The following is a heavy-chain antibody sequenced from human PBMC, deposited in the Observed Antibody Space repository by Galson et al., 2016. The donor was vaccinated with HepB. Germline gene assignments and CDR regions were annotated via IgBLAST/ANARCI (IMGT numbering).Heavy chain of an antibody. J-gene: IGHJ4*02. V-gene: IGHV3-74*01. CDR1: GFTFTTYW. D-gene: IGHD6-13*01. CDR3: ARPRSSNSWHFFIY. CDR2: INSDGSST. Sequence: SLRLSCAASGFTFTTYWMHWVRQAPGKGLVWVSHINSDGSSTNYADSVRGRFTISRDNAKNTLYLQMKSLRAEDTAVYYCARPRSSNSWHFFIYWGQGTLVTVSS.